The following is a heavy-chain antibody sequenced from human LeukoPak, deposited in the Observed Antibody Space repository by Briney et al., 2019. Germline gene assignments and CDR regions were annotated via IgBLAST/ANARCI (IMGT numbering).Heavy chain of an antibody. J-gene: IGHJ6*02. CDR2: IYSGGST. D-gene: IGHD2-15*01. CDR1: GFTFSSNY. CDR3: AREVVVEVAATYYYYGMDV. V-gene: IGHV3-53*01. Sequence: GGSLRLSCAASGFTFSSNYMSWVRQAPGKGLEWVSVIYSGGSTYYADSVKGRFTISRDNSKNTLYLQMNSLRAEDTAVYYCAREVVVEVAATYYYYGMDVWGQGTTVTVSS.